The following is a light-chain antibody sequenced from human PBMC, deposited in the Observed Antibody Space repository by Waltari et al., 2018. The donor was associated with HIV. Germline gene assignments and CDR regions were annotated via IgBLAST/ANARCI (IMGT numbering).Light chain of an antibody. CDR3: GTWDNSLSGVG. V-gene: IGLV1-51*02. Sequence: QSVLTQPPSVSAAPGQKVTMSCSGGTSNIANNYVSWYQQLPGTAPKVLIYENNKRPSGIPDRFSGSKSGTSATLGITGLQTGDEADYYCGTWDNSLSGVGFGGGTKLTV. J-gene: IGLJ2*01. CDR2: ENN. CDR1: TSNIANNY.